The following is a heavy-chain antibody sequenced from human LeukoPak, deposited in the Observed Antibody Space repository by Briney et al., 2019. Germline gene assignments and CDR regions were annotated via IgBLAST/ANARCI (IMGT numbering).Heavy chain of an antibody. CDR1: GGSFSGYY. V-gene: IGHV4-34*01. D-gene: IGHD3-10*01. CDR2: INHSGST. Sequence: SETLSLTCAVYGGSFSGYYWSWIRQPPGKGLEWIGEINHSGSTNYNPSLKSRVTISVDTSKNQFSLKLSSVTAADTAVYYCASVYGSGRNNWFDPWGRGTLVTVSS. J-gene: IGHJ5*02. CDR3: ASVYGSGRNNWFDP.